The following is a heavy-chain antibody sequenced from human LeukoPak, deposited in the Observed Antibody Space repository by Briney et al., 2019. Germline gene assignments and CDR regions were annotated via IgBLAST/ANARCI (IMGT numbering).Heavy chain of an antibody. CDR1: GYTFTGHY. Sequence: ASVKVSCKASGYTFTGHYMHWVRQAPGQGLEWMGWINPNSGGTNYAQKFQGRVTMTRDTSISTAYMELSRLRSDDTAVYYCARALSEGYYYYYMDVWGKGTTVTVSS. J-gene: IGHJ6*03. CDR3: ARALSEGYYYYYMDV. CDR2: INPNSGGT. V-gene: IGHV1-2*02.